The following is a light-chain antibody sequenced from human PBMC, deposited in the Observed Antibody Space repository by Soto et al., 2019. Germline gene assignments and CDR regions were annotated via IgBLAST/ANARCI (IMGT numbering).Light chain of an antibody. CDR3: SSYAGSNSYV. CDR2: EVS. V-gene: IGLV2-8*01. J-gene: IGLJ1*01. CDR1: SSDVGHHNY. Sequence: QSALTQPPSASGSPGQSVTISCTGTSSDVGHHNYFSWYQHHPGKAPKLVIYEVSQRPSGVPDRFSGSKSGNTASLTVSGLQADDEADYYCSSYAGSNSYVFGTGTKVTVL.